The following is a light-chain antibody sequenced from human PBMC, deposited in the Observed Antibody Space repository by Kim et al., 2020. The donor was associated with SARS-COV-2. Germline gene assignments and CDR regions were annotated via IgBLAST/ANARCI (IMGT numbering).Light chain of an antibody. J-gene: IGLJ3*02. V-gene: IGLV1-47*01. CDR2: RRT. Sequence: GQWFTIVCSCSRSTIVANYLYWSPQLPRTAPKLLIYRRTPRPSGVPDRFSASKSGTSASLAISGLRSEDEADYYCAAWDDSSSGRLFGGGTKLTVL. CDR1: RSTIVANY. CDR3: AAWDDSSSGRL.